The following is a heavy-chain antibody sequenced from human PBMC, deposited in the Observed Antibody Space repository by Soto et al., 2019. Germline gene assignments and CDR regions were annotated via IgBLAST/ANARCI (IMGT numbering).Heavy chain of an antibody. J-gene: IGHJ6*02. CDR1: GGTFSSYA. CDR3: ARAPIRMVMGANYYYYGMDV. V-gene: IGHV1-69*13. D-gene: IGHD3-16*01. Sequence: GASVKVSCKASGGTFSSYAISWVRQAPGQGLEWMGGIIPIFGTANYAQKFQGRVTITADESTSTAYMELSSLRSEDTAVYYCARAPIRMVMGANYYYYGMDVWGQGTTVTVSS. CDR2: IIPIFGTA.